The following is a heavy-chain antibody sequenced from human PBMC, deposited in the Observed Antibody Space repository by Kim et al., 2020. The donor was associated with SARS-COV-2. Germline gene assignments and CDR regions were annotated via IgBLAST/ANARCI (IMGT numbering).Heavy chain of an antibody. D-gene: IGHD6-19*01. J-gene: IGHJ6*02. CDR2: INTNTGNP. V-gene: IGHV7-4-1*02. CDR1: GYTFTSYA. Sequence: ASVKVSCKASGYTFTSYAMNWVRQAPGQGLEWMGWINTNTGNPTYAQGFTGRFVFSLDTSVSTAYLQISSLKAEDTAVYYCARVTEEAVAGTSGWYYYYGMDVWGQGTTVTVSS. CDR3: ARVTEEAVAGTSGWYYYYGMDV.